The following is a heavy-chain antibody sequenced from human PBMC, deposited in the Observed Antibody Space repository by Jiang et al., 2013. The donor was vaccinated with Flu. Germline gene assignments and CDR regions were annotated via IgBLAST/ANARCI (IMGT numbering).Heavy chain of an antibody. Sequence: SISSYYWSWIRQSPGRDWSGLGISITVRHQLQPSLKSRVTISVDTSKTQFSLKLSSVTAADTAVYYCAREGVVAGAFDIWGQGTMVTVSS. V-gene: IGHV4-59*01. CDR3: AREGVVAGAFDI. D-gene: IGHD2-15*01. CDR1: SISSYY. CDR2: SITVRH. J-gene: IGHJ3*02.